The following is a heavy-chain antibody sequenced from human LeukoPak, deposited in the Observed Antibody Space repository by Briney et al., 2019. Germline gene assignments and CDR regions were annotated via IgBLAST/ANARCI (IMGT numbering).Heavy chain of an antibody. J-gene: IGHJ5*02. CDR3: ARDPTAAAGLNWFDP. CDR1: GGSISSYY. Sequence: PSETLSLTCTVSGGSISSYYWSWIRQPAGKGLEWIGRIYTSGSTNYNPSLKSRVTMSVDTSKNQFSLKLSSVTAAGTAVYYCARDPTAAAGLNWFDPWGQGTLVTVSS. V-gene: IGHV4-4*07. D-gene: IGHD6-13*01. CDR2: IYTSGST.